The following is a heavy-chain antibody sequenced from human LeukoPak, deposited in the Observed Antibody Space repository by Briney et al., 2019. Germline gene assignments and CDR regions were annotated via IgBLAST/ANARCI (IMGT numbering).Heavy chain of an antibody. D-gene: IGHD6-19*01. Sequence: PGGSLRLSCAASGFTFSSYAMSWVRQAPGKGLEWVSAISGSGGSTYYADSVKGWFTISRDNSKNTLYLQMNSLRAEDTAVYYCAKRAVAGIMGWYFDLWGRGTLVTVSS. CDR2: ISGSGGST. J-gene: IGHJ2*01. CDR1: GFTFSSYA. V-gene: IGHV3-23*01. CDR3: AKRAVAGIMGWYFDL.